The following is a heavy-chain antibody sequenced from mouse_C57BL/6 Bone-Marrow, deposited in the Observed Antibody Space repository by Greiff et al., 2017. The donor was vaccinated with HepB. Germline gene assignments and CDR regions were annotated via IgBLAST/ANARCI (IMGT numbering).Heavy chain of an antibody. J-gene: IGHJ2*01. D-gene: IGHD1-1*01. V-gene: IGHV5-16*01. CDR2: INYDGSST. CDR1: GFTFSDYY. Sequence: EVMLVESEGGLVQPGSSMKLSCTASGFTFSDYYMAWVRQVPEKGLEWVANINYDGSSTYYLDSLKSRFIISRDNAKNILYLQMSSLKSEDTATYYCARDRGLYGSSYYFDYWGQGTTLTVSS. CDR3: ARDRGLYGSSYYFDY.